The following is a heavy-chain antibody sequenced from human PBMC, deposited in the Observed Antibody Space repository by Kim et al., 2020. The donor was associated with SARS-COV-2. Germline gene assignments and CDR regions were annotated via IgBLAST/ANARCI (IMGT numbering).Heavy chain of an antibody. Sequence: GGSLRLSCAASGFTFSDYYMIWLRQAPGKGLEWVAYISSSGGSSIFYQDSVKGRFTISRDNAKNSLYLQMNSLRAEDTAVYYCARDLHSSSWTTIDFWG. CDR2: ISSSGGSSI. CDR3: ARDLHSSSWTTIDF. D-gene: IGHD6-13*01. V-gene: IGHV3-11*01. J-gene: IGHJ4*01. CDR1: GFTFSDYY.